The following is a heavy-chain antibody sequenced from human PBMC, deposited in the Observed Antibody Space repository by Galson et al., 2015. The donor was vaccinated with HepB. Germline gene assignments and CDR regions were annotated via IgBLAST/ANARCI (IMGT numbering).Heavy chain of an antibody. Sequence: SLRLSCAASGFIFSSSAMSWVRQAPGKGLELVSAIGGSGITTHYADSVKGRFTISRDNSKNTLYLQMNSLRAEDTAVYYCARPKWATVSAFDTWGQGTMATVSS. CDR2: IGGSGITT. CDR3: ARPKWATVSAFDT. D-gene: IGHD4-17*01. CDR1: GFIFSSSA. V-gene: IGHV3-23*01. J-gene: IGHJ3*02.